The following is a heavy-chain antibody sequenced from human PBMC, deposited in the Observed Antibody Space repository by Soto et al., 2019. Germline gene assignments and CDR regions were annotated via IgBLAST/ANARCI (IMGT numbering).Heavy chain of an antibody. CDR1: GGSLSSGDYY. V-gene: IGHV4-30-4*01. CDR2: IYYSGST. D-gene: IGHD3-22*01. CDR3: ARGDYYDSLGYFDL. Sequence: PSETLSLTCTVSGGSLSSGDYYWSWIRQPPGKGLEWIGYIYYSGSTYYNPSLKSRVTISVDTSKTQFSLKLSSVTAADTAVYYCARGDYYDSLGYFDLWGRGTLVTVSS. J-gene: IGHJ2*01.